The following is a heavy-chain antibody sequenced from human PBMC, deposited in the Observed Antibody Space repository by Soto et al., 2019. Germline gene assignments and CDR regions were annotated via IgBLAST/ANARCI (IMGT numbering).Heavy chain of an antibody. CDR3: AGGHYDYVWGSFRYCDY. CDR1: GYTFTSYG. Sequence: QVQLVQSGAEVKKPGASVKVSCKASGYTFTSYGISWVRQAPGQGLEWMGWISAYNGNTNYAQKLQGRVTMTTDTSPSTAYMGLRGLRSDHTAGYYCAGGHYDYVWGSFRYCDYWGQGTLVTVSS. D-gene: IGHD3-16*02. V-gene: IGHV1-18*04. J-gene: IGHJ4*02. CDR2: ISAYNGNT.